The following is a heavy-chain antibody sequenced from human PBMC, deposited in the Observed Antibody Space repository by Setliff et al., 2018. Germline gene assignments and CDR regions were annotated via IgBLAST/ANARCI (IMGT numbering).Heavy chain of an antibody. Sequence: SVKVSCKASGYTFTSYGISWVRQAPGQGPEWMGWISAYNGNTNYAQKLQGRVTMTTDTSTSTAYMELRSLRSDDTAVYYCARVGVYYYDSSGYHRSPYYYYYGMDVWGQGTTVTVSS. D-gene: IGHD3-22*01. CDR1: GYTFTSYG. CDR2: ISAYNGNT. V-gene: IGHV1-18*01. J-gene: IGHJ6*02. CDR3: ARVGVYYYDSSGYHRSPYYYYYGMDV.